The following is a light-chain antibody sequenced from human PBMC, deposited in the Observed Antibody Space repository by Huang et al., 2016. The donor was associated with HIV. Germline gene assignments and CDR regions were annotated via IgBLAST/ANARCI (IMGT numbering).Light chain of an antibody. J-gene: IGKJ1*01. CDR2: SAS. CDR3: QHYNNWPWWT. Sequence: EVVMTQSPAILSVSPGERATLSCRASQSVTSNLAWYQQKPGQAPRLLISSASTRATGIPARFSGSGYGTEFTLTISSLQSEDFAVYYCQHYNNWPWWT. CDR1: QSVTSN. V-gene: IGKV3-15*01.